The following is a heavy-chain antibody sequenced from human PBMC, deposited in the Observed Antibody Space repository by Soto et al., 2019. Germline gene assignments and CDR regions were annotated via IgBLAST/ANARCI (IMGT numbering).Heavy chain of an antibody. Sequence: QVQLQESGPGLMKPSQTLSLTCTVSGGSISSGDYYWSWIRQPPGKGLEWIGYIYYSGSTYYNPSLRSRLTISVDTSKNQFSLKLSSVTAADTAVYYCARVGRYSGPFDYWGQGTLVTVSS. D-gene: IGHD5-12*01. CDR3: ARVGRYSGPFDY. CDR2: IYYSGST. V-gene: IGHV4-30-4*01. CDR1: GGSISSGDYY. J-gene: IGHJ4*02.